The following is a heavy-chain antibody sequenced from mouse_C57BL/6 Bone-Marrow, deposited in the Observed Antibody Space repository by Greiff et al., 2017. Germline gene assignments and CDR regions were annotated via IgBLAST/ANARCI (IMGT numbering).Heavy chain of an antibody. CDR1: GYTFTSYW. Sequence: VHVKQSGTVLARPGASVKMSCKTSGYTFTSYWMHWVKQRPGQGLEWIGAIYPGNSDTSYNQKFKGKAKLTAVTSASTAYMELSSLTNEDSAVYYCTRASYSNYWYYFDHWGQGTTLTVSS. J-gene: IGHJ2*01. D-gene: IGHD2-5*01. CDR2: IYPGNSDT. V-gene: IGHV1-5*01. CDR3: TRASYSNYWYYFDH.